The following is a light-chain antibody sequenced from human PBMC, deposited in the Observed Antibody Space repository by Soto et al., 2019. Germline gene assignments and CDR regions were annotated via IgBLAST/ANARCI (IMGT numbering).Light chain of an antibody. CDR2: EVS. V-gene: IGLV2-14*01. J-gene: IGLJ1*01. CDR3: CSYAGAYTVV. Sequence: QSVLTQPASVSGSPGQSITISCTGTSSDVGGYNYVSWYQQHPGKAPKLMIYEVSNRPSGVSNRFSGSKSGNTASLTISGLQAEDEADYYCCSYAGAYTVVFGTGTKLTVL. CDR1: SSDVGGYNY.